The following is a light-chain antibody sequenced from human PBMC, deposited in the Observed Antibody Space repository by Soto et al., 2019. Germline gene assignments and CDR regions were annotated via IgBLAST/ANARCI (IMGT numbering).Light chain of an antibody. J-gene: IGLJ1*01. CDR2: SNN. Sequence: QSALTQPPSASGTPGQRVTISCSGSSSNIGSNTVNWYQQLPGTAPKLLTYSNNQRPSGVPDRFSGSKSGTSASLAISGLQSEDEADYYCAAWDDSLNGSYVFGTGTKVTVL. CDR1: SSNIGSNT. CDR3: AAWDDSLNGSYV. V-gene: IGLV1-44*01.